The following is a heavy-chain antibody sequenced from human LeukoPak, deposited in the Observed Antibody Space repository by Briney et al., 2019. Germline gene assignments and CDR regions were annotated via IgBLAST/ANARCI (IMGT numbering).Heavy chain of an antibody. J-gene: IGHJ5*02. D-gene: IGHD2-2*02. V-gene: IGHV4-39*01. CDR3: ARAEYCSSTSCYITSGVFDP. Sequence: SETLSLTCTVSGASITSSSYYWGWIRQPPGKGLEWIGSNYYSGNTYRNPSLKSRVTISVDTSKKQFSLRLSSVTAADTAVYYCARAEYCSSTSCYITSGVFDPWGQGTLVTVSS. CDR2: NYYSGNT. CDR1: GASITSSSYY.